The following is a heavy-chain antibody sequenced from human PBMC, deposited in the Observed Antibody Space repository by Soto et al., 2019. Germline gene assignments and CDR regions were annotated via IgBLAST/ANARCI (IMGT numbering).Heavy chain of an antibody. CDR2: ISGSGGST. V-gene: IGHV3-23*01. Sequence: EVQLLESGGGLVQPGGSLRLSCAASGFTFSSFAMSWVRQAPGKGLEWVSAISGSGGSTLYADSEKGRFTISRHNSKNTLYLQRSSLRAEDTAIYYCAQDATLRGSGNYCQVIIFDYWGQGTLVTVSS. CDR3: AQDATLRGSGNYCQVIIFDY. CDR1: GFTFSSFA. J-gene: IGHJ4*02. D-gene: IGHD3-10*01.